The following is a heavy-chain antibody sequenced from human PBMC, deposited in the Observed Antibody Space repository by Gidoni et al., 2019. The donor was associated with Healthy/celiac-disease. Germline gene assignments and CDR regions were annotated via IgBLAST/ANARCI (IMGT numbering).Heavy chain of an antibody. D-gene: IGHD6-19*01. V-gene: IGHV4-4*02. Sequence: WIGEIYHSGSTNYNPSLKSLVTKKVDKSKNQFSLKMSSVNAEDTAVYYSARGQATISSGWYVSVRRPYYFDYWGQGTLVTVSS. J-gene: IGHJ4*02. CDR3: ARGQATISSGWYVSVRRPYYFDY. CDR2: IYHSGST.